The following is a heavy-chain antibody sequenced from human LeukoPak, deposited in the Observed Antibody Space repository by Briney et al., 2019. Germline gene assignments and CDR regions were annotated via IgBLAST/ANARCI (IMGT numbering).Heavy chain of an antibody. Sequence: GESLKISCKGSGYSFTSHWIGWVRQMPGKGLEWMGNIYPGDSDTRYSPSFQGQVTISADKSISTAYLQWSSLKASDTAMYYCARRRSYDYVWGSYRYYFDYWGQGTLVTVSS. CDR2: IYPGDSDT. V-gene: IGHV5-51*01. D-gene: IGHD3-16*02. J-gene: IGHJ4*02. CDR3: ARRRSYDYVWGSYRYYFDY. CDR1: GYSFTSHW.